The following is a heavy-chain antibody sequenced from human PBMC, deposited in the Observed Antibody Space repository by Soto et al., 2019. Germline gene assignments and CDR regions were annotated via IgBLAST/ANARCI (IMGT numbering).Heavy chain of an antibody. CDR3: ARDPGYAHDAFDI. CDR1: GFTFSSYW. J-gene: IGHJ3*02. Sequence: EVQLVESGGGLVQPGGSLRLSCAASGFTFSSYWMHWVRQAPGKGLVWVSRINSDGSSSSYADSVKGRFTISRDNAKNTLYLQMNSLRAEDTAVYYCARDPGYAHDAFDIWGQGTMVTVSS. D-gene: IGHD2-2*01. CDR2: INSDGSSS. V-gene: IGHV3-74*01.